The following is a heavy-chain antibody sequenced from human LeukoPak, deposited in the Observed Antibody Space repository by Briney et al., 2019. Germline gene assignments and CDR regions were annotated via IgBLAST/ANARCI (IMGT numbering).Heavy chain of an antibody. CDR3: AKTTAGYSSGRYPGWPVDY. D-gene: IGHD6-19*01. J-gene: IGHJ4*02. V-gene: IGHV3-23*01. Sequence: GGSLRLSCAASGFTFSSYAMYWVRQTPGKGLEWVSGIVGSGGSTYYADSVKGRFTISRDNSKNTVYVQMNSLRAEDTAVYYCAKTTAGYSSGRYPGWPVDYWGQGTLVTVSP. CDR2: IVGSGGST. CDR1: GFTFSSYA.